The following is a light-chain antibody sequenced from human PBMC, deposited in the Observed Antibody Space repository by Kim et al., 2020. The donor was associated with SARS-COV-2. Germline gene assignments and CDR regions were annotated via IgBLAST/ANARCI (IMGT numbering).Light chain of an antibody. CDR3: LQHNTYPIT. CDR2: GAS. Sequence: GDRVTITCRARQDIRNDLGWYQQNPGRAPKRLIYGASSLQSGVPSRFSGSGSGTEFTLTICSLQPEDFAPYFCLQHNTYPITFGHGTRLEIK. J-gene: IGKJ5*01. CDR1: QDIRND. V-gene: IGKV1-17*01.